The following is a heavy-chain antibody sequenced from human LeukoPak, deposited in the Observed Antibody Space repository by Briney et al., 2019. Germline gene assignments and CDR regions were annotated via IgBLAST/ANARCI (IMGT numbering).Heavy chain of an antibody. CDR3: AKGQRWLQFHYFDY. V-gene: IGHV3-30*04. Sequence: GRSLRLSCAASGFTFSSYAMHWVRQAPGKGLEWVAVISYDGSNKYYADSVKGRFTISRDNSKNTLYLQMNSLRAEDTAVYYCAKGQRWLQFHYFDYWGQGTLVTVSS. CDR2: ISYDGSNK. CDR1: GFTFSSYA. D-gene: IGHD5-24*01. J-gene: IGHJ4*02.